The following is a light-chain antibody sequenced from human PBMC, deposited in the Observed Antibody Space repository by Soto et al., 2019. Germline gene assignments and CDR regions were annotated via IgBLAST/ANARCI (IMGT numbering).Light chain of an antibody. CDR1: SSDVGGYNY. Sequence: QSVLAQPASVSGSPGQSITLSCTGTSSDVGGYNYVSWYQQRPGKAPKLMIYDVSNRPSGVSNRFSGSKSGNTASLTISGLQAEDEADYYCSSYTSSSTLYVFGTGTKVTVL. CDR2: DVS. J-gene: IGLJ1*01. V-gene: IGLV2-14*01. CDR3: SSYTSSSTLYV.